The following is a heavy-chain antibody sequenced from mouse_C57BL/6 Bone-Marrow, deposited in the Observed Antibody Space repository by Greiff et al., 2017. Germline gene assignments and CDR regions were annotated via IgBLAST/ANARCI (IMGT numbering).Heavy chain of an antibody. V-gene: IGHV1-80*01. D-gene: IGHD4-1*01. CDR3: ARKRVNWDWYFDV. CDR1: GYAFSSYW. J-gene: IGHJ1*03. CDR2: IYPGDGDT. Sequence: VQLQESGAELVKPGASVKISCKASGYAFSSYWMNWVQQRPGKGLEWIGQIYPGDGDTYYNGKFKGKATLTADKYSRTAYMQLSSLTSEDSAVYFCARKRVNWDWYFDVWGTGTTGTVSS.